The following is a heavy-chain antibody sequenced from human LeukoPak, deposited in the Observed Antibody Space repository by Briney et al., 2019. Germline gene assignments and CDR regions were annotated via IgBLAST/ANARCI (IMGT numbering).Heavy chain of an antibody. CDR2: IDTGTSTI. D-gene: IGHD6-19*01. CDR1: GFTFSTYS. CDR3: ARDLLAVASTGIGFDY. V-gene: IGHV3-48*04. Sequence: GGSLRLSCAASGFTFSTYSMNWVRQAPGKGLEWVSYIDTGTSTIYYADSVKGRFTIPRDNAKNSLYLQMNSLRAEDTAVYYCARDLLAVASTGIGFDYWGQGTLVTVSS. J-gene: IGHJ4*02.